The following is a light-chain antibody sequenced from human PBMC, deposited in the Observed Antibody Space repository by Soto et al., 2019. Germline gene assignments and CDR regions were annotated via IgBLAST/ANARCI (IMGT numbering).Light chain of an antibody. J-gene: IGKJ1*01. CDR3: QQRSKWRT. CDR1: QSVSGY. CDR2: DAS. V-gene: IGKV3-11*01. Sequence: DIVMTQSPATLSVSPVERATLSCRASQSVSGYLAWYQQKPGQAPRLLIYDASKRATGIPARFSGSGFGTDFTLTISSLEPEDFAVYYCQQRSKWRTFGQGTKVDIK.